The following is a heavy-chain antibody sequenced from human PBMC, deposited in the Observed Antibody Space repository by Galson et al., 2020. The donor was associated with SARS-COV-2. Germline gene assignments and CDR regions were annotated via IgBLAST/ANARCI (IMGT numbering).Heavy chain of an antibody. D-gene: IGHD3-9*01. CDR2: ISNSGTTV. J-gene: IGHJ6*02. Sequence: GGSLRLSCTASGFSFSSYDMNWVRQAPGKGLEWVSSISNSGTTVHYANSVKGRFTISRDNAKNSLYLQVNSLRAEDTAVYCCAREGAYDNLTSNYYYYCMDVWGQGTMVTVSS. CDR3: AREGAYDNLTSNYYYYCMDV. V-gene: IGHV3-48*03. CDR1: GFSFSSYD.